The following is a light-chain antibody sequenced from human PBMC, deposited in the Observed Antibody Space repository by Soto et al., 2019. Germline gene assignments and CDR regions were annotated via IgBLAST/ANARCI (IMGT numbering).Light chain of an antibody. Sequence: EIVLTQSPGTLSLSPGERATLSCRASQSVSSSYLAWYQQKPGQAPRLLIYGASSRATGIPERFSGNGSGTDFTLTISRLEPEDFAVYYCQQYGSSLSWTFGQGTKVEIK. J-gene: IGKJ1*01. CDR3: QQYGSSLSWT. V-gene: IGKV3-20*01. CDR2: GAS. CDR1: QSVSSSY.